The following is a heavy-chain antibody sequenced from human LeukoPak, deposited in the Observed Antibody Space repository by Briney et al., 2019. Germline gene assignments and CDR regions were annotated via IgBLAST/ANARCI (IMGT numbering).Heavy chain of an antibody. CDR1: GGSFSGYY. CDR2: INDSGST. V-gene: IGHV4-34*01. J-gene: IGHJ4*02. CDR3: ARAWSSSYRIFDY. Sequence: SETLSLTCAVYGGSFSGYYWSWVRQPPGKGLEWIGEINDSGSTNYNPSLKSRVTISIDTSKNQFSLKLSSVTAADTAVYYCARAWSSSYRIFDYWGQGTLVTVSS. D-gene: IGHD2-15*01.